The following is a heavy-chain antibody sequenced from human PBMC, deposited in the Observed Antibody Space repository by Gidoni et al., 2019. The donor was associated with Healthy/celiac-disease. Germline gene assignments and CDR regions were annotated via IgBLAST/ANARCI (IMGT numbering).Heavy chain of an antibody. CDR2: IYTRGST. D-gene: IGHD3-22*01. V-gene: IGHV4-4*07. CDR3: ARGAYYYDSSGPIPVYYFDY. J-gene: IGHJ4*02. Sequence: QVQLQESGPGLVKPSETLSLTCTVSGGSISSYYWSWIRQPAGKGLEWNWRIYTRGSTNYNPSLKSRVTMSVDTSKNQFSLKLSSVTAADTAVYYCARGAYYYDSSGPIPVYYFDYWGQGTLVTVSS. CDR1: GGSISSYY.